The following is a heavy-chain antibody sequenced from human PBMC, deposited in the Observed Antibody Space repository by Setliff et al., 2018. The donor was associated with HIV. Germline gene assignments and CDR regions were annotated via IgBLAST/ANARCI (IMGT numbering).Heavy chain of an antibody. CDR2: MNRNSGNT. V-gene: IGHV1-8*01. CDR3: ARAIADGYYFGY. Sequence: ASVKVSCKASGYTFTSYNINWVRKATGQGLEWMGWMNRNSGNTGYAQKFQGRVTMTRNTSISTAYMELSSLRSEDSAVYYCARAIADGYYFGYWGQGTLVTVSS. CDR1: GYTFTSYN. D-gene: IGHD6-13*01. J-gene: IGHJ4*02.